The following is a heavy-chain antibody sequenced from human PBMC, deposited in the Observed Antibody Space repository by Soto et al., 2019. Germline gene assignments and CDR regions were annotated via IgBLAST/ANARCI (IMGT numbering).Heavy chain of an antibody. V-gene: IGHV5-10-1*01. CDR3: AADSSGYDYYFDY. CDR2: IDPSDSYT. J-gene: IGHJ4*02. CDR1: GYSFTSYW. Sequence: RESLKISCKGSGYSFTSYWISWVRQMPGKGLEWMGRIDPSDSYTNYSPSFQGHVTISADKSISTAYLQWSSLKASDTAMYYCAADSSGYDYYFDYWGQGTLVTVSS. D-gene: IGHD3-22*01.